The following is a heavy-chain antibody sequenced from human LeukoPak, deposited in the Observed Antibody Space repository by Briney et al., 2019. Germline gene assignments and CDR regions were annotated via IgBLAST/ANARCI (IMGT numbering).Heavy chain of an antibody. CDR2: INNDGSRT. Sequence: GGSLRLSCAASGFTVSSNYMSWVRKAPGKGLEWVSRINNDGSRTTYADSVKGRFTISRDNAKNTVYLQMNSLRAEDTAVYFCTRDKKYYYDSNGMDVWGQGTTVTVTS. CDR3: TRDKKYYYDSNGMDV. J-gene: IGHJ6*02. CDR1: GFTVSSNY. D-gene: IGHD3-22*01. V-gene: IGHV3-74*01.